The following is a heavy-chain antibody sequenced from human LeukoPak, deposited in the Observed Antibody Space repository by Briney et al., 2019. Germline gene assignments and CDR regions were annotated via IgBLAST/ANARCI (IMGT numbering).Heavy chain of an antibody. Sequence: PSETLSLTCAVYGGSFSGYYWSWIRQPPGKGLEWIGEINHSGSTNYNPSLKSRVTISVDKSKNQFSLKLSSVTAADTAVYYCARDSRAKNYYDSSRYYRSFAFDIWGQGTMVTVSS. CDR3: ARDSRAKNYYDSSRYYRSFAFDI. CDR1: GGSFSGYY. V-gene: IGHV4-34*01. D-gene: IGHD3-22*01. CDR2: INHSGST. J-gene: IGHJ3*02.